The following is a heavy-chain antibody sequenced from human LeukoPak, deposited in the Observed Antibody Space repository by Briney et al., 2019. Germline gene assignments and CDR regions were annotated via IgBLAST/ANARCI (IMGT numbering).Heavy chain of an antibody. D-gene: IGHD2-2*01. CDR3: ARVSSYCSSTSCTGDY. J-gene: IGHJ4*02. CDR2: ISSSSSYI. V-gene: IGHV3-21*01. Sequence: GGSLRLSCAASGLTFSNYSLNWVRQAPGKGLEWVSSISSSSSYIYYADSVKGRFTISRDNAKNSLYLQMNSLRAEDMAVYYCARVSSYCSSTSCTGDYWGQGTLVTVSS. CDR1: GLTFSNYS.